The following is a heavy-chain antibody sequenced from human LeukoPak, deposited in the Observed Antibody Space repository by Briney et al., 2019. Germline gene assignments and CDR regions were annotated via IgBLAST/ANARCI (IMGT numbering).Heavy chain of an antibody. V-gene: IGHV4-59*11. Sequence: KASETLSLTCTVSGGPIDRHYWSWIRQPPGKGLEWIGYVFYPGSTNYNPSLKSRVTMSLDTSRDQFSLRLTSVTAADTAIYYCASRPAGSTWYGVFDYWSQGTLATVSS. J-gene: IGHJ4*02. CDR1: GGPIDRHY. D-gene: IGHD6-13*01. CDR3: ASRPAGSTWYGVFDY. CDR2: VFYPGST.